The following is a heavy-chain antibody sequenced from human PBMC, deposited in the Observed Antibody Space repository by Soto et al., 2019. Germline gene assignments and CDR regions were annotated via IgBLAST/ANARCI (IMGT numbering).Heavy chain of an antibody. J-gene: IGHJ3*02. D-gene: IGHD3-22*01. CDR3: ARRRYDSSGYYYDVDAFDI. CDR2: IYPGDSDT. V-gene: IGHV5-51*01. CDR1: GYSFTSYW. Sequence: GESLKISCKGSGYSFTSYWIGWVRQMPGKGLEWMGIIYPGDSDTRYSPSFQGQVTISADKSISTAYLQWSSLKASDTAMYYCARRRYDSSGYYYDVDAFDIWGKGTMVTVSS.